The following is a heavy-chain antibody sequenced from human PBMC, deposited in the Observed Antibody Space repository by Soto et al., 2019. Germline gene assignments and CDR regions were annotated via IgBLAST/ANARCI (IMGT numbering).Heavy chain of an antibody. V-gene: IGHV4-39*01. Sequence: PSETLSLTCTVSGGSISSSSYYWGWIRQPPGKGLEWIGSIYYSGSTYYNPSLKSRVTISVDTSKNQFSLKLSSVTAADTAVYYCARSVWHPSIAVAGGEDYWGQGTLVTVSS. CDR3: ARSVWHPSIAVAGGEDY. J-gene: IGHJ4*02. CDR1: GGSISSSSYY. D-gene: IGHD6-19*01. CDR2: IYYSGST.